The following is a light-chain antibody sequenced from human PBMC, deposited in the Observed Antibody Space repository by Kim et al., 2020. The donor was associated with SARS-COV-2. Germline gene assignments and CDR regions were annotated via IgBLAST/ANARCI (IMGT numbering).Light chain of an antibody. J-gene: IGLJ1*01. CDR3: QVWDSSSDHYV. V-gene: IGLV3-21*04. CDR1: NIESKS. Sequence: YELTQPPSVSVAPGKTARITCGGNNIESKSVHWYQQGPGQAPVLVIYSDTDRPSGIPERFSGSNSGNTATLTISRVEAGDEADYYCQVWDSSSDHYVFGTGTKVT. CDR2: SDT.